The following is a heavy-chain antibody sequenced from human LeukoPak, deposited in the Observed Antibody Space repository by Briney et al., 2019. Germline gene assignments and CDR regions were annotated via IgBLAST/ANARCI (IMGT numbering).Heavy chain of an antibody. CDR3: AKVAWRYYGSGSYYNYFDY. CDR2: IRYDGSNK. D-gene: IGHD3-10*01. CDR1: GFTFSNYA. Sequence: GGSLRLSCATSGFTFSNYAMSWVRQAPGKGLEWVAFIRYDGSNKYYADSVKGRFTISRDNSKNTLYLQMNSLRAEDTAVYYCAKVAWRYYGSGSYYNYFDYWGQGTLVTVSS. V-gene: IGHV3-30*02. J-gene: IGHJ4*02.